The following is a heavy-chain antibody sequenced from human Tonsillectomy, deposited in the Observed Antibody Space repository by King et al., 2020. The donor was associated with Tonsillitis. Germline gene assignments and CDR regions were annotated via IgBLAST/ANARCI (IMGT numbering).Heavy chain of an antibody. CDR2: ISSSSSTI. J-gene: IGHJ1*01. CDR3: ARDSLSLYGDSEYFQH. Sequence: QLVQSGGGLVQPGGSLRLSCAASGVPFSSYSMNWVRQAPGKGLVWGLYISSSSSTIYYADSVKGRFTISRDTDKNSLYLQMNSLRAEDTAVYYCARDSLSLYGDSEYFQHWGQGTLVTVSS. CDR1: GVPFSSYS. D-gene: IGHD4-17*01. V-gene: IGHV3-48*01.